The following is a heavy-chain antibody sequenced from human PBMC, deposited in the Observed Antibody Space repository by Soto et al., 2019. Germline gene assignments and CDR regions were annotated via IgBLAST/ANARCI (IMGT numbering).Heavy chain of an antibody. CDR3: ARGGSPGFRNWFDP. D-gene: IGHD3-16*01. Sequence: GGSLRLSCAASGFTFSSYDMHWVRQATGKGLEWVSAIGTAGDTYYPGSVKGRFTISRENAKNSLYLQMNSLRAGDTAVYYCARGGSPGFRNWFDPWGQGTLVTVSS. CDR2: IGTAGDT. V-gene: IGHV3-13*01. J-gene: IGHJ5*02. CDR1: GFTFSSYD.